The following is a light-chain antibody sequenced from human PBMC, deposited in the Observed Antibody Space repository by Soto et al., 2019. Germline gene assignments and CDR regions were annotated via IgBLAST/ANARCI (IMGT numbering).Light chain of an antibody. Sequence: IQMTQSPSTLSASVGDRVAITCRARQSIGIWLAWYQQKPGKAPSFLIYKASSLESGVPSRFSGSGAGTGFTLTISSLQPDVFATYYCQQYKDYSWTFGQGTKVEIK. CDR3: QQYKDYSWT. CDR1: QSIGIW. V-gene: IGKV1-5*03. CDR2: KAS. J-gene: IGKJ1*01.